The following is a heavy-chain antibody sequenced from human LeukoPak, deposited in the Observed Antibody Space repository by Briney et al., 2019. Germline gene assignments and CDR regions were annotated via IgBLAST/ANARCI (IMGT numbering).Heavy chain of an antibody. J-gene: IGHJ4*02. CDR1: GYSISSGYY. Sequence: PSETLSLTCAVSGYSISSGYYWAWIRQSPGKGLEWIGRIFHSGITDYNPALKSRVTISVDTSKNQFSLRLSSVAAADTAVYYCARDRYYYDGSAYSWFDYWGQGTLVTVSS. V-gene: IGHV4-38-2*02. D-gene: IGHD3-22*01. CDR2: IFHSGIT. CDR3: ARDRYYYDGSAYSWFDY.